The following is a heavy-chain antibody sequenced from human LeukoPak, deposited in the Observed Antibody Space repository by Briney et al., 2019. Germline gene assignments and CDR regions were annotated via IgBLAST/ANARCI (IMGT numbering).Heavy chain of an antibody. CDR1: GGSISSYY. V-gene: IGHV4-59*01. D-gene: IGHD6-6*01. J-gene: IGHJ6*03. CDR2: IYYSGST. CDR3: ARDLSYSSSSPYYYMDV. Sequence: SETLSLTCTVSGGSISSYYWSWIRQPPEKGLEWIGYIYYSGSTNYNPSLKSRVTISVDTSKNQFSLKLSSVTAADTAVYYCARDLSYSSSSPYYYMDVWGKGTTVTVSS.